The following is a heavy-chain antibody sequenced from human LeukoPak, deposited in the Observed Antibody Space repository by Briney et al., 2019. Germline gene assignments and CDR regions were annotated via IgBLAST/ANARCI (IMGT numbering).Heavy chain of an antibody. CDR2: IKSKTDGGTT. Sequence: GGSLRLSCAASGFTFNNAWMSWVRQAPGKGLEWVGRIKSKTDGGTTDYAAPVKGRFTISRDDSKNTLYLQMNSLKTEDTAVYYCTTASKTPHNYYYYGMDVWGQGTKVTVSS. CDR1: GFTFNNAW. V-gene: IGHV3-15*01. CDR3: TTASKTPHNYYYYGMDV. J-gene: IGHJ6*02. D-gene: IGHD4-11*01.